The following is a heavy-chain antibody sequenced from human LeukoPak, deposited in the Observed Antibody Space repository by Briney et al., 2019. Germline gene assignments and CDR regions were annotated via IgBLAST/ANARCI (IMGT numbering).Heavy chain of an antibody. D-gene: IGHD6-19*01. CDR1: GFTFSNYW. CDR2: INSDGSST. CDR3: ARAAGWRWFDP. Sequence: GGSLRLSCAASGFTFSNYWMHWVRQGPGKGLVWVSSINSDGSSTTYADSVKGRFTISRDNAKNTLYLRMNSLRAEDTAVYYCARAAGWRWFDPWGQGTLVTVSS. V-gene: IGHV3-74*01. J-gene: IGHJ5*02.